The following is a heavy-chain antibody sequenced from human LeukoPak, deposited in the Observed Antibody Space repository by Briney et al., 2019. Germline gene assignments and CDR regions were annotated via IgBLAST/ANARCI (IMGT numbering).Heavy chain of an antibody. V-gene: IGHV3-7*01. CDR1: GFTFSSYW. CDR2: INQDGSEK. D-gene: IGHD1-26*01. Sequence: GGSLRLSCAASGFTFSSYWMSWVRQAPGEGLEWVANINQDGSEKNYVDSVKGRFTISRDNAKNSLYLQMNSLRAEDTAVYYCARDKLVGATHFDYWGQGTLVTVSS. J-gene: IGHJ4*02. CDR3: ARDKLVGATHFDY.